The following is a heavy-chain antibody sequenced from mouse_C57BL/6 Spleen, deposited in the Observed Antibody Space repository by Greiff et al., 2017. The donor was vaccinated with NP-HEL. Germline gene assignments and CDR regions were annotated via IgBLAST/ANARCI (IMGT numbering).Heavy chain of an antibody. Sequence: VQLQQSGAELVRPGASVKLSCTASGFNIKDYYMHWVKQRPEQGLEWIGRIDPEDGDTEYAPKFQGKATMTADTSSNTAYLQLSSLTSEDTAVYCCTTWSSSGPAWFAYWGQGTLVTVSA. CDR1: GFNIKDYY. J-gene: IGHJ3*01. CDR2: IDPEDGDT. V-gene: IGHV14-1*01. CDR3: TTWSSSGPAWFAY. D-gene: IGHD3-2*02.